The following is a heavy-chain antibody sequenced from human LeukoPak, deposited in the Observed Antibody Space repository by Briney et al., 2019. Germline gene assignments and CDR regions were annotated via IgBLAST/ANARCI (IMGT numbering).Heavy chain of an antibody. V-gene: IGHV3-23*01. CDR3: AKDGLCPDVCPTQIAVAGYFDS. J-gene: IGHJ4*02. Sequence: PGGTLRLSCAASGYTFSKYNMSWFRQPSPEGREQSITINSNTGNTYYSDSVKSRFTISRDNSKNTLSLQMTTMTAEDTAVYYCAKDGLCPDVCPTQIAVAGYFDSWGQGILVTVSS. CDR1: GYTFSKYN. D-gene: IGHD6-19*01. CDR2: INSNTGNT.